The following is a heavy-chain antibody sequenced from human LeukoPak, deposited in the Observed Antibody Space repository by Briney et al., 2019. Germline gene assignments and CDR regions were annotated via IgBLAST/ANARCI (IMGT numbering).Heavy chain of an antibody. V-gene: IGHV3-49*03. CDR2: IRSKAYGGTT. D-gene: IGHD4-11*01. CDR3: TRQTSNYVFLANY. J-gene: IGHJ4*02. CDR1: GFTFGDYA. Sequence: GGSLRLSCTASGFTFGDYAMSWFRQAPGKGLEWVGFIRSKAYGGTTEYAASVKGRFTISRDDSKSIAYLQMNSLETEDTAVYYCTRQTSNYVFLANYWGQGTLVTVSS.